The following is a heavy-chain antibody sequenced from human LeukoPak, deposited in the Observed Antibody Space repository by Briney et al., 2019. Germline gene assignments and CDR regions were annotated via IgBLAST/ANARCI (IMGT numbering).Heavy chain of an antibody. CDR1: GYNFISYW. Sequence: GGSLRISCKGSGYNFISYWISWVRQMPGKGLEWMGKIDPSDSYTNYSPSFQGHVTISADESISTPYLQWSSLKASDTAMYYCATLYCTNGVCSDFDYWGQGTLVTVSS. CDR3: ATLYCTNGVCSDFDY. V-gene: IGHV5-10-1*01. CDR2: IDPSDSYT. J-gene: IGHJ4*02. D-gene: IGHD2-8*01.